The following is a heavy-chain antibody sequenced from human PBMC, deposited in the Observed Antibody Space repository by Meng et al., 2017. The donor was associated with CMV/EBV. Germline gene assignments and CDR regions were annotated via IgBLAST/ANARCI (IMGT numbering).Heavy chain of an antibody. Sequence: GGPLRPPGAASGSTFSSYARHWVRQAPGKGLGWVAVISYDGSNKYYADSVKGRFTISRDNSKNTLYLQMNSLRAEDTAVYYCARNIAARTYYYYYYGMDVWGQGTTVTVSS. CDR3: ARNIAARTYYYYYYGMDV. V-gene: IGHV3-30*04. CDR2: ISYDGSNK. D-gene: IGHD6-6*01. CDR1: GSTFSSYA. J-gene: IGHJ6*02.